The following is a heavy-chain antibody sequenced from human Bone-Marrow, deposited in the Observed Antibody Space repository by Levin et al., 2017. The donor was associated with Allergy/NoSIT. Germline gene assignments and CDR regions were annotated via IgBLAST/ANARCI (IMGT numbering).Heavy chain of an antibody. CDR3: ARGTQGLLDY. D-gene: IGHD2-21*01. Sequence: SETLSLTCTVSGASITSYYWNWIRQPPGKGLEWIGEGYYSRSTNYNPSLKSRVAISVDTSKNQLSLKLTSVTAADRAVYYCARGTQGLLDYSCQGSLVTVSS. CDR2: GYYSRST. CDR1: GASITSYY. J-gene: IGHJ4*02. V-gene: IGHV4-59*01.